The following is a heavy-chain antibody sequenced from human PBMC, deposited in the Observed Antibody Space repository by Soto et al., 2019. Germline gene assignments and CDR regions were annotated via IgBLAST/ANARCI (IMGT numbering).Heavy chain of an antibody. CDR3: ARVGSSWYIGMDV. V-gene: IGHV4-59*01. CDR2: IYYTGST. J-gene: IGHJ6*02. D-gene: IGHD6-13*01. Sequence: SGTLALTCAVYGGSFSDYYWSWIRQPPGMGLEWIGYIYYTGSTNYNPSLKSRVTISVDTSKNQFSLKLSSVTAADTAVYYCARVGSSWYIGMDVWRQGTTVTVSS. CDR1: GGSFSDYY.